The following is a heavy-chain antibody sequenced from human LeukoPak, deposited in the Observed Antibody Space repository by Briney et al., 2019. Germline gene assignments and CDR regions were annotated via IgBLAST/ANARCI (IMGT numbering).Heavy chain of an antibody. Sequence: PGGSLRLSCAASGFSFSTSSMHWVRQAPGKGLEWVAFIRYDDSDKYYADSVRGRFTISRDNSKNTLYLQMHSLRPEDTAVYYCGPLIGGYWGQGARVTVSS. CDR1: GFSFSTSS. D-gene: IGHD2-21*01. CDR3: GPLIGGY. CDR2: IRYDDSDK. J-gene: IGHJ4*02. V-gene: IGHV3-30*02.